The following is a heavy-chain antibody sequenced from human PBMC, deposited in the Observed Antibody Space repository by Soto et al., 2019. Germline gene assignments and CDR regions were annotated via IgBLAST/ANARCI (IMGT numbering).Heavy chain of an antibody. Sequence: QVQLQQWGAGLLKPSETLSLTCAVYGGSFSGYYWSWIRQPPVKGLEWIGEINHSGSTNYNPSLKSRVTISVDTSKNSVSVTLSSVTAADTAVYYCARQIAAAGNNWFDSWVQGTLVTVSS. J-gene: IGHJ5*01. V-gene: IGHV4-34*01. CDR2: INHSGST. CDR3: ARQIAAAGNNWFDS. CDR1: GGSFSGYY. D-gene: IGHD6-13*01.